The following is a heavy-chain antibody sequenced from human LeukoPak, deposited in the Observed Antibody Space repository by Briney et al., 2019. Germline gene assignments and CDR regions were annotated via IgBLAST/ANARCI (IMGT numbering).Heavy chain of an antibody. Sequence: GRSLRLSCAASGFTFDDYAMHWVRQAPGKGLEWVSGISWNSGSIGYADSVKGRFTISRDNAKNSLYLQMNSLRVEDSAVYFCAGFPGYSYGDLSYYGLRVWGQGTTVTVSS. D-gene: IGHD5-18*01. CDR3: AGFPGYSYGDLSYYGLRV. J-gene: IGHJ6*02. CDR1: GFTFDDYA. V-gene: IGHV3-9*01. CDR2: ISWNSGSI.